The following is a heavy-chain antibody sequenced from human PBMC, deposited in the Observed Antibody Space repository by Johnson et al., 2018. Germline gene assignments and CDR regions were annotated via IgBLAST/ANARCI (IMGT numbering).Heavy chain of an antibody. CDR2: ISWNSGSI. D-gene: IGHD3-22*01. V-gene: IGHV3-9*01. J-gene: IGHJ3*02. Sequence: VQLVESGGGLVQPGRSLRLSCAASGFTFDDYAMHWVRQAPGKGLEWVSGISWNSGSIGYADSVKGRFTTSSDNAKNSLYLQMNSLRAEDTALSYCAKDLGIVVVPEYSDAFDIWGQGTMVTVSS. CDR1: GFTFDDYA. CDR3: AKDLGIVVVPEYSDAFDI.